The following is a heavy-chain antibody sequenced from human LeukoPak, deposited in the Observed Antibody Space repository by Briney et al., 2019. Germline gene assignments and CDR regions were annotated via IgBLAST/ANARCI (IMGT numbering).Heavy chain of an antibody. CDR2: ISSSSSYT. V-gene: IGHV3-21*01. Sequence: GGSLRLSCAASGFTFSSYSMNWVRQAPGKGLEWVSSISSSSSYTYYADSVKGRFTISRDNAKNSLYLQMNSLRAEDTAVYYCARELGGYYRRYYFDYWGQGTLVTVSS. J-gene: IGHJ4*02. CDR3: ARELGGYYRRYYFDY. D-gene: IGHD3-3*01. CDR1: GFTFSSYS.